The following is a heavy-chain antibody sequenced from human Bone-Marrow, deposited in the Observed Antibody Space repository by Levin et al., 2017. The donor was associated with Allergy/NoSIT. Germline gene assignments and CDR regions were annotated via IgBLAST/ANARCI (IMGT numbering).Heavy chain of an antibody. Sequence: GGSLRLSCAASGFTFSSYSMNWVRQAPGKGLEWVSYISSSSSTIYYADSVKGRFTISRDNAKNTLYLLMNSLRAEDTAVYYCARGRGDIVHVPAADYYYYGVVAWGEGTTVNVCS. J-gene: IGHJ6*02. D-gene: IGHD2-2*01. V-gene: IGHV3-48*01. CDR3: ARGRGDIVHVPAADYYYYGVVA. CDR1: GFTFSSYS. CDR2: ISSSSSTI.